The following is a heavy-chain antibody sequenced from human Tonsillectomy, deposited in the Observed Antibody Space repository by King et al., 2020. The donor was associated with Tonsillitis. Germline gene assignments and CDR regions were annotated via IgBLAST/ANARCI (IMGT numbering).Heavy chain of an antibody. CDR1: GFTVSSNY. D-gene: IGHD3-3*01. CDR3: ARVAHDYYDVWRFDY. V-gene: IGHV3-53*01. CDR2: ISNGGTA. Sequence: VQLVESGGGLIQPGGSLRLSCAASGFTVSSNYMNWVRQAPGKGLEWVSLISNGGTAYYADSVRGRFTISRDNSKNALYLQMNSLRAEDTAVYYCARVAHDYYDVWRFDYWGQGTLVTVSS. J-gene: IGHJ4*02.